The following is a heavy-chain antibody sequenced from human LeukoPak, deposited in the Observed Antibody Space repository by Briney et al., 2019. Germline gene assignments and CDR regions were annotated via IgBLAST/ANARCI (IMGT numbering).Heavy chain of an antibody. J-gene: IGHJ6*03. CDR3: ARGFYYYGSGSYYQRYYYYYMDV. Sequence: SEPLSLTCAVYGGSFSGYYWSWIRQPPGKGLEWIGEINHSGSTNYNPSLKSRVTISVDTSKNQFSLKLSSVTAADTAVYYCARGFYYYGSGSYYQRYYYYYMDVWGKGTTVTVSS. V-gene: IGHV4-34*01. CDR1: GGSFSGYY. CDR2: INHSGST. D-gene: IGHD3-10*01.